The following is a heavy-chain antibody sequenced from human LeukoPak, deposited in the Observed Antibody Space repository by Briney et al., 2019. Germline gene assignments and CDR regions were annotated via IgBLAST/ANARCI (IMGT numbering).Heavy chain of an antibody. D-gene: IGHD3-3*01. CDR1: GYTFTSYD. V-gene: IGHV1-8*01. CDR2: MNPNSGNT. Sequence: ASVKVSCKASGYTFTSYDINWVRQAPGQGLEWMGWMNPNSGNTGYAQKFQGRVTMTRNTSISTAYMELSSLGSEDTAVYYCAKSGDRVSWFDPWGQGTLVTVSS. CDR3: AKSGDRVSWFDP. J-gene: IGHJ5*02.